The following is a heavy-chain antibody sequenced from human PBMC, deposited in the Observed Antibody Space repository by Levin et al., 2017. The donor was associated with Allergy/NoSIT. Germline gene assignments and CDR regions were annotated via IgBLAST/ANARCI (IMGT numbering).Heavy chain of an antibody. CDR3: ASWRFDY. V-gene: IGHV6-1*01. CDR1: GDSVSSKNAA. Sequence: SETLSLTCAISGDSVSSKNAAWNWIRRSPWRGLEWLGRTRYRSKWYLDYGLSVNSRITINVDTSRNQFSLQLNSVTPEDTAVYYCASWRFDYWGQGSLVTVSS. CDR2: TRYRSKWYL. J-gene: IGHJ4*02.